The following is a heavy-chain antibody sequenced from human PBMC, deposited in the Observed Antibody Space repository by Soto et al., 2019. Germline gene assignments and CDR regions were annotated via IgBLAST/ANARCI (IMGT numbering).Heavy chain of an antibody. CDR3: ARDLWLDA. CDR1: AFTFIGYA. CDR2: IKQDGSEK. Sequence: LTXCFATSAFTFIGYAMSWVRQAAGKRLPWVANIKQDGSEKYNVDSDKGRFTISRDNAKNTLYLQLNSRRAEDTAVYYSARDLWLDAWGQGTPVTVSS. V-gene: IGHV3-7*03. J-gene: IGHJ5*02.